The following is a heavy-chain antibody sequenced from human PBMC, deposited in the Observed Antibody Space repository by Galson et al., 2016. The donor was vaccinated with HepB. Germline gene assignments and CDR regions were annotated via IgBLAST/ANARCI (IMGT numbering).Heavy chain of an antibody. J-gene: IGHJ4*02. CDR2: ISYDGRKR. CDR1: GFTFSHLA. D-gene: IGHD2/OR15-2a*01. Sequence: SLRLSCATSGFTFSHLALHWVRQAPGKGLEWVTVISYDGRKRYYADSVKGRFSISRDNAKNSLYLQMNSLRAEDTAVYYCARGLSLSDYWGQGTLVTVSS. V-gene: IGHV3-30*04. CDR3: ARGLSLSDY.